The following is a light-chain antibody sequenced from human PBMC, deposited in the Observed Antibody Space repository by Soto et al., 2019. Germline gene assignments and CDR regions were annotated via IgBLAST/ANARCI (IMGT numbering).Light chain of an antibody. V-gene: IGKV3-20*01. Sequence: VMTQAPATLSVSPGERATLSCRASQSVSTYLAWYQQKPGQAPRLLIYDASNRATGIPDRFSGSGSGTDFTLTISRLEPEDFAVYYCQQYGSTPQTFGQGTKVDI. J-gene: IGKJ1*01. CDR3: QQYGSTPQT. CDR2: DAS. CDR1: QSVSTY.